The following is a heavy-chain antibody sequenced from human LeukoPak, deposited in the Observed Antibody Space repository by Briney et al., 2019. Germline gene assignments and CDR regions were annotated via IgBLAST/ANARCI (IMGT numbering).Heavy chain of an antibody. CDR3: ARISGYDWESFYDY. Sequence: SETLSLTCTVSGYSISSGYYWAWIRQPPGKGLEWIGYIYYSGSTYYNPSLKSRVTISVHTSKNQFSLKLSSVTAADTAVYYCARISGYDWESFYDYWGQGTLVTVSS. D-gene: IGHD5-12*01. CDR2: IYYSGST. V-gene: IGHV4-38-2*02. J-gene: IGHJ4*02. CDR1: GYSISSGYY.